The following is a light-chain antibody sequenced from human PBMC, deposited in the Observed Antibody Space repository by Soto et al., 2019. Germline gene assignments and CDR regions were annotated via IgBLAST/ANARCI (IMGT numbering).Light chain of an antibody. CDR3: QQYSNWPT. J-gene: IGKJ1*01. CDR2: GAS. Sequence: EIVMTQSPATLSVSPGERVTLSCRAGQSVSRNLAWYQQKPGQAPRLLVYGASTRATGIPARFSGSGSGTEFALTISSLQSEVFAVYYCQQYSNWPTFGQGTKVEIK. CDR1: QSVSRN. V-gene: IGKV3-15*01.